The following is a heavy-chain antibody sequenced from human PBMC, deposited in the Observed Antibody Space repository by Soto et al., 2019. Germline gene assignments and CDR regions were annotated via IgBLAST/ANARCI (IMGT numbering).Heavy chain of an antibody. D-gene: IGHD6-13*01. CDR3: AKARHSTSWYGVEADF. J-gene: IGHJ4*02. V-gene: IGHV3-30*09. CDR2: ISYGGDNK. CDR1: RFIFSDYA. Sequence: QVQLVESGGGVVQPGRSLRLSCAASRFIFSDYAMHWVRQAPGKGLEWVAVISYGGDNKYYAESVRGRFAISRDNLKNTLYLQMNSLNPEDTAVYHCAKARHSTSWYGVEADFSGQGTLVTVSS.